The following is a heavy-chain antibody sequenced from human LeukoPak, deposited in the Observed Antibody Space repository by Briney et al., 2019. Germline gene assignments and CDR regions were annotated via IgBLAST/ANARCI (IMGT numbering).Heavy chain of an antibody. Sequence: GGSLRLSCAASGFTFSSYSMNWVRQAPGKGLEWVSYISSSSSSIYYADSVKGRFTISRDNSKNTLYLQMNSLRAEDTAVYYCAKDRGGSWLRAFDIWGQGTMVTVSS. CDR3: AKDRGGSWLRAFDI. CDR2: ISSSSSSI. CDR1: GFTFSSYS. J-gene: IGHJ3*02. D-gene: IGHD3-16*01. V-gene: IGHV3-48*01.